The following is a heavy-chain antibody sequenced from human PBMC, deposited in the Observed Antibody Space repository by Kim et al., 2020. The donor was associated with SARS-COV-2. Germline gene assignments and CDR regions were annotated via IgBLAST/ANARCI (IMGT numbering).Heavy chain of an antibody. CDR3: ARVASEQNTYYDYVWGSYRYNGMNFDY. D-gene: IGHD3-16*02. CDR2: ISSSSSYI. CDR1: GFTFSSYS. Sequence: GGSLRLSCAASGFTFSSYSMNWVRQAPGKGLEWVSSISSSSSYIYYADSVKGRFTISRDNAKNSLYLQMNSLRAEDTAVYYCARVASEQNTYYDYVWGSYRYNGMNFDYWGQGTLVTVSS. J-gene: IGHJ4*02. V-gene: IGHV3-21*01.